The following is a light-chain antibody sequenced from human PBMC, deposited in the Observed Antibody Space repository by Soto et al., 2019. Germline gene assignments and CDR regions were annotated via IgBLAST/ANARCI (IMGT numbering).Light chain of an antibody. J-gene: IGKJ4*01. CDR2: DAS. CDR3: QQRSDWPLT. V-gene: IGKV3-11*01. CDR1: QSVSSS. Sequence: EIVLTQSPATLSLSPGERATLSCRASQSVSSSLAWYQQKPGQAPRLLIYDASNRATGIPARFSGSGSGTDCTLTISSLEPEDFAVYSCQQRSDWPLTFGGGTKVEIK.